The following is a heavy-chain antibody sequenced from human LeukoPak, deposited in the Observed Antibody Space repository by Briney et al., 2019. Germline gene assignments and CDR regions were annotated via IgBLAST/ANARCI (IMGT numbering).Heavy chain of an antibody. CDR3: AKGLSNLFDP. Sequence: PGGSLRLSCAASGFTFSSYAMSWVRQAPGKGLEWVSAISGSGGSKYYADSVKGRFTMSRDKSNNKLYLQMNSMRVEDTAVYCCAKGLSNLFDPWGQGTLVTVSS. J-gene: IGHJ5*02. CDR1: GFTFSSYA. CDR2: ISGSGGSK. V-gene: IGHV3-23*01.